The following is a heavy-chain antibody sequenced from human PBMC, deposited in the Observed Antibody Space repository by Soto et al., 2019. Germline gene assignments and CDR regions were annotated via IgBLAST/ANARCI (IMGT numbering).Heavy chain of an antibody. D-gene: IGHD2-21*02. CDR1: GFSFRSYG. V-gene: IGHV3-30*18. J-gene: IGHJ5*02. Sequence: GGSLRLSCEASGFSFRSYGMHWVRQAPGKGPEWVAVISYDGNKQYYLDSVKGRFTISRDNSQNTLYLQMNSLRTDDTALYYCAKAPTAVVTAINTWFDVWGQGTLVTVYS. CDR2: ISYDGNKQ. CDR3: AKAPTAVVTAINTWFDV.